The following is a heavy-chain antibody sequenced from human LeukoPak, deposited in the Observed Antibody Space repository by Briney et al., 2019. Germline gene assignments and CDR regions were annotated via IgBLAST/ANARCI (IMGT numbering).Heavy chain of an antibody. CDR2: IIPIFGTA. J-gene: IGHJ3*02. CDR1: GGTFSSYA. CDR3: ARDPRTTVTTDDAFDI. V-gene: IGHV1-69*05. D-gene: IGHD4-17*01. Sequence: SVKVSCKASGGTFSSYAISWVRQAPGQGLEWMGGIIPIFGTANYAQKFQGRVTITTDESTSTAYMELSSLRSEDTAVYYCARDPRTTVTTDDAFDIWGQGTMVTVSS.